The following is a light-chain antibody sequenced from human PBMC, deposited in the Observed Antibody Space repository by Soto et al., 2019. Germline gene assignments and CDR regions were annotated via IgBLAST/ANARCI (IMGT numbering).Light chain of an antibody. CDR2: EVS. CDR1: SSDMGGHNY. Sequence: QSVLTQPASVSGSPGQSITISCTGTSSDMGGHNYVSWYQHHPGKDPKRIIYEVSDRPSGISARFSSSTSGNAASLTISGFEDEDEADCYCSSYTSSSTWVFGGGTKLTVL. J-gene: IGLJ3*02. V-gene: IGLV2-14*01. CDR3: SSYTSSSTWV.